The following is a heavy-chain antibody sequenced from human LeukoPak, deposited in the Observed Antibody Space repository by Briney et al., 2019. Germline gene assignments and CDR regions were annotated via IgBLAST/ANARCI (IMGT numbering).Heavy chain of an antibody. V-gene: IGHV1-18*04. CDR1: GYTFTCYG. CDR2: ISAYNGNT. D-gene: IGHD3-9*01. Sequence: ASVKVSCKASGYTFTCYGISWVRQAPGQGLEWMGWISAYNGNTNYAQKLQGRVTMTTDTSTSTAYMELRSLRSDDTAVYYCARGMNYDILTGYLNWFDPWGQGTLVTVSS. CDR3: ARGMNYDILTGYLNWFDP. J-gene: IGHJ5*02.